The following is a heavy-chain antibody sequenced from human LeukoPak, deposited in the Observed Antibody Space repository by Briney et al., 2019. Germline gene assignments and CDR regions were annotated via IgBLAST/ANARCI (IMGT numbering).Heavy chain of an antibody. Sequence: PGGSLRLSCAASGFTFSSYWMSWVRQAPGKGLEWVANIKQDGSEKYYVDSVKGRFTISRDNAKNSLYLQMNSLRAEDTAVYYCARNGCSSTSCYEPLWYFDLWGRGTLVTVSS. V-gene: IGHV3-7*01. CDR3: ARNGCSSTSCYEPLWYFDL. J-gene: IGHJ2*01. CDR1: GFTFSSYW. CDR2: IKQDGSEK. D-gene: IGHD2-2*01.